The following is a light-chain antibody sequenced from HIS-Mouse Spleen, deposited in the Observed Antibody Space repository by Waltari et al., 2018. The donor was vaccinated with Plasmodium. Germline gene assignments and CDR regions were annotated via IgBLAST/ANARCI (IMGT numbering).Light chain of an antibody. V-gene: IGKV1-33*01. Sequence: DIQMTQSPSSLSASVGDRVTITCQASQDISNYLNWYQQKPGKAPKPLIYDASNLETGVPSRLSGSGSGTDFTFPISSLQPEDIATYYCQQYDNLPPLFTFGPGTKVDSK. J-gene: IGKJ3*01. CDR1: QDISNY. CDR2: DAS. CDR3: QQYDNLPPLFT.